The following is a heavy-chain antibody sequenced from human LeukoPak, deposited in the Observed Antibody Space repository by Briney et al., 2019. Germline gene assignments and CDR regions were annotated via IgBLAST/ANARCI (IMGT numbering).Heavy chain of an antibody. V-gene: IGHV3-7*01. Sequence: PGGSLRLSCATSGFTFSSYWMSWVRQAPGKGLEWVANIKQDGSEKYYVDSVKGRFTFSRDNAKNSLYREMNSLRAEDTAVYYCARVSYWNCWDYYYYYMDVWGKGTTVTVSS. CDR1: GFTFSSYW. D-gene: IGHD1-7*01. CDR2: IKQDGSEK. CDR3: ARVSYWNCWDYYYYYMDV. J-gene: IGHJ6*03.